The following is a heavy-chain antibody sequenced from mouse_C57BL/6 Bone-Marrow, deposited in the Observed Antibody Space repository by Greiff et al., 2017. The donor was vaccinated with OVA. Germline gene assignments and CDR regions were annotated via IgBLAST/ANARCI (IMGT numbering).Heavy chain of an antibody. J-gene: IGHJ2*01. CDR1: GYTFTDYY. D-gene: IGHD1-1*01. CDR3: AKKFSTTVVGIDY. V-gene: IGHV1-26*01. CDR2: INPNNGGT. Sequence: EVQLQQSGPELVKPGASVKISCKASGYTFTDYYMNWVKQSHGKSLEWIGDINPNNGGTSYNQKFKGKATLTVDKSSSTAYMELRSLTSEDSAVYYCAKKFSTTVVGIDYWGQGTTLTVSS.